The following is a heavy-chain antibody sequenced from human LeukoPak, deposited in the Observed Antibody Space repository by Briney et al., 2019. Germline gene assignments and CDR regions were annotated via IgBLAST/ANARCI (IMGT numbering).Heavy chain of an antibody. CDR3: ARDHDWAFDL. D-gene: IGHD3-9*01. J-gene: IGHJ4*02. Sequence: GGSLRLSCAASGFTVSSNYMSWVRQAPGKGLEWIAYINHNAEMIFYPDFVKGRFTISRDNPKKSLYLQMNALRYEDTAIYYCARDHDWAFDLWGQGTLVTVSS. CDR2: INHNAEMI. V-gene: IGHV3-48*02. CDR1: GFTVSSNY.